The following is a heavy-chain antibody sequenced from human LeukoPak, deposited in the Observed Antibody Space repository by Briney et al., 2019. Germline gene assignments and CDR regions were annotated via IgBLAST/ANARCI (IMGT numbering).Heavy chain of an antibody. J-gene: IGHJ4*02. V-gene: IGHV1-8*02. CDR1: GGTFSSYA. D-gene: IGHD6-19*01. CDR3: ARRHAGGWTDY. Sequence: ASVKVSCKASGGTFSSYAINWVRQATGQGLEWMGWMNPENGKTGSAQKFQGRVTMTRNTSISTAYMELSSLGSEDTAVYYCARRHAGGWTDYWGQGTLVTVSS. CDR2: MNPENGKT.